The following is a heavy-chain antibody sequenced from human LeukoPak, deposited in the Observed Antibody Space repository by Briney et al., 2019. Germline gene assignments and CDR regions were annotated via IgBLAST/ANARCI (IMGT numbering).Heavy chain of an antibody. CDR2: ISSSSSTI. CDR3: ARIPNLSGRVDY. J-gene: IGHJ4*02. V-gene: IGHV3-48*02. D-gene: IGHD1-26*01. Sequence: PGGSLRLSCTASGFTFSSYSMNCVRQAPGKGLEWVSYISSSSSTIYYADSVKGRFTISRDNAKNSLYLQMNSLRDEDTAVYYCARIPNLSGRVDYWGQGTLVTVSS. CDR1: GFTFSSYS.